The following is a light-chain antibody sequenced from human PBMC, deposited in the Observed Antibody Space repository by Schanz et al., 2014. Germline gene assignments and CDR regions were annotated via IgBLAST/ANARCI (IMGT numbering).Light chain of an antibody. CDR1: SSNIGAGYD. Sequence: QSVLTQPPSVSGAPGQRVTISCTGSSSNIGAGYDVHWYQQLPGTAPKLLIYSNNQRPSGFPDRFFGSKSGTSASLAISGLQSEDEAFYYCAAWDDSLNGGVFGGGTKLTVL. J-gene: IGLJ3*02. CDR3: AAWDDSLNGGV. V-gene: IGLV1-40*01. CDR2: SNN.